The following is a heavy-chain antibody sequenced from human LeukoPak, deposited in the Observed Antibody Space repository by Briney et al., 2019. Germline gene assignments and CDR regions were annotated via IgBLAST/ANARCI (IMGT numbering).Heavy chain of an antibody. CDR2: ISYDGSNK. CDR1: GFTFSSYA. Sequence: GGSLRLSCAASGFTFSSYAMHWVRQAPGKGLEWVAVISYDGSNKYYADSVKGRFTISRDNSKNTLYLQMNSLRAEDTAVYYCARISMATDYWGQGTLVTVSS. D-gene: IGHD2/OR15-2a*01. J-gene: IGHJ4*02. CDR3: ARISMATDY. V-gene: IGHV3-30-3*01.